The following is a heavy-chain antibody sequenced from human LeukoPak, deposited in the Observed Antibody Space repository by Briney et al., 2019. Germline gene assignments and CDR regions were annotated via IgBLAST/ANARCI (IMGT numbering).Heavy chain of an antibody. Sequence: GESLKISCKGSGYSFTSYWIGWVRQMPGKGLEWMGIIYPGDSDTRYSPSFQGQVTISADKSISTAYLQWSSLKASDTAMYYCARPRIADLYCSSTSCLTLDAFDIWGQGTMVTVSS. CDR1: GYSFTSYW. CDR2: IYPGDSDT. J-gene: IGHJ3*02. D-gene: IGHD2-2*01. V-gene: IGHV5-51*01. CDR3: ARPRIADLYCSSTSCLTLDAFDI.